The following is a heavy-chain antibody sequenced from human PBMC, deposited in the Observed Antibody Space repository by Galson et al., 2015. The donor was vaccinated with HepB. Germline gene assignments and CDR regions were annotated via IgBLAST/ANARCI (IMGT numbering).Heavy chain of an antibody. CDR3: TTDQILFGWLGYDI. CDR1: GFTFSNAW. CDR2: IKSKTDGGTT. D-gene: IGHD3-10*02. V-gene: IGHV3-15*01. J-gene: IGHJ3*02. Sequence: SLRLSCAASGFTFSNAWMSWVRQAPGKGLEWVGRIKSKTDGGTTDYAAPVKGRFTISRDDSKNTLYLQMNSLKTEDTAVYYCTTDQILFGWLGYDIWGQGTMVTVSS.